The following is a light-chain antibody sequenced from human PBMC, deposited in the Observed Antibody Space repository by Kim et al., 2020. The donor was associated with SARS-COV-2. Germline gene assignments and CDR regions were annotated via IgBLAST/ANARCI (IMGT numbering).Light chain of an antibody. Sequence: EIVLTQSPGTLSLSPGERATLSCRASQSVSSNYLAWYQQKPGQAPRLLIYGASSRATGIPDRFSGSGSGTDFTLTISRLEPEDFAMYYCQQYGSSPPQVFGQVTQVDIK. J-gene: IGKJ1*01. CDR3: QQYGSSPPQV. V-gene: IGKV3-20*01. CDR1: QSVSSNY. CDR2: GAS.